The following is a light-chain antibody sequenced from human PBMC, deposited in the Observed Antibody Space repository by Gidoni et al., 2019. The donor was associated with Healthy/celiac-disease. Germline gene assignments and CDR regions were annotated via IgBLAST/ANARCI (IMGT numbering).Light chain of an antibody. J-gene: IGKJ2*01. Sequence: IVLPQSPGTLSLSPGERATLSCRASQSVSSSYLAWYQQKPGQSPRLLIYGASSRATGIPDRFSGSGSGTDFTLTISRLEPEDVAVYYCQQYGSSPLYTFGQGTKLEIK. CDR3: QQYGSSPLYT. CDR2: GAS. V-gene: IGKV3-20*01. CDR1: QSVSSSY.